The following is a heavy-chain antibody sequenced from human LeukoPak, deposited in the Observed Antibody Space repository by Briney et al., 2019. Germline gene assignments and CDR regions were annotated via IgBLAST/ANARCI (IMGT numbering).Heavy chain of an antibody. Sequence: PSQTLSLTCTVSGGSISSGSYYWSWIRQPAGKGLEWIGRIYTSGSTNYNPSLKSRVTISVDTSKNQFSLKLSSVTAADTAVYYCARDHGEFDIWGQGTMVTVSS. J-gene: IGHJ3*02. CDR2: IYTSGST. V-gene: IGHV4-61*02. D-gene: IGHD3-10*01. CDR1: GGSISSGSYY. CDR3: ARDHGEFDI.